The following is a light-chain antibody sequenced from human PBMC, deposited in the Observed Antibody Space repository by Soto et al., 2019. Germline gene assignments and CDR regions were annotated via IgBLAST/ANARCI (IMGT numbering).Light chain of an antibody. V-gene: IGKV3-20*01. CDR3: QHYGSSLWG. CDR1: QSVSSSF. Sequence: EIVLTQSPGTLSLSPGERATLSCRASQSVSSSFLAWYQHKPGQAPRLIIYGASSRATGIPDRFSGSGSGADFTLTISRLEPEDFAVSYCQHYGSSLWGFGPGTKV. J-gene: IGKJ1*01. CDR2: GAS.